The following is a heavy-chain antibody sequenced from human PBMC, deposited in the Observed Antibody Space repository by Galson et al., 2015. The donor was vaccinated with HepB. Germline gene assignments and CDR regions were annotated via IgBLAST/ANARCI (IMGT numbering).Heavy chain of an antibody. CDR2: IKEDGSQK. CDR3: ARDPSHGALDV. Sequence: SLRLSCAASGLMFGSHWMTWVRQAPGKGLEWVAYIKEDGSQKYYVDSVKGRFTISRDNAKNSLFLEMNSLRDGDTAIYYCARDPSHGALDVWGQGTAVTVSS. J-gene: IGHJ6*02. V-gene: IGHV3-7*01. D-gene: IGHD5-24*01. CDR1: GLMFGSHW.